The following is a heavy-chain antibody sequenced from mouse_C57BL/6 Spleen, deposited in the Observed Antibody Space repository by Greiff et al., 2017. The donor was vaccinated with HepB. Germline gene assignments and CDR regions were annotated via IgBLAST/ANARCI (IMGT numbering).Heavy chain of an antibody. J-gene: IGHJ4*01. CDR3: AKPFYYGYDVNAMDY. CDR2: IWRGGST. D-gene: IGHD2-2*01. V-gene: IGHV2-5*01. CDR1: GFSLTSYG. Sequence: VQLQQSGPGLVQPSQSLSITCTVSGFSLTSYGVHWVRQSPGKGLEWLGVIWRGGSTDYNAAFMSRLSITKDNSKSQVFFKMNSLQADDTAIYYCAKPFYYGYDVNAMDYWGQGTSVTVSS.